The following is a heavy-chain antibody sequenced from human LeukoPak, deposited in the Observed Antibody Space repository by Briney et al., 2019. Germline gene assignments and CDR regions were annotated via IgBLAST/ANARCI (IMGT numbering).Heavy chain of an antibody. D-gene: IGHD3-9*01. CDR1: GGSISSYY. J-gene: IGHJ4*02. Sequence: SSETLSLTCTVSGGSISSYYWSWIWQPPGKGLEWIGYIYYSGSTNYNPSLKSRVTISVDTSKNQFSLKLSSVTAADTAVYYCARAADYDILTGYYSPRHYFDHWGQGTLVTVSS. CDR2: IYYSGST. CDR3: ARAADYDILTGYYSPRHYFDH. V-gene: IGHV4-59*01.